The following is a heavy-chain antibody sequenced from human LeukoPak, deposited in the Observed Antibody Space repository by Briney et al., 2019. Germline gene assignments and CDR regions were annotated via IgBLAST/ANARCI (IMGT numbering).Heavy chain of an antibody. CDR1: GFTFSSYA. CDR2: ISGSGGST. CDR3: AGYSGYEITFDY. Sequence: RSGGSLRLSCAASGFTFSSYAMSWVRQAPGKGLEWVSAISGSGGSTYYADSVKGRFTISRDNSKNTLYLQMNSLRAEDTAVYYCAGYSGYEITFDYWGQGTLVTVSS. V-gene: IGHV3-23*01. D-gene: IGHD5-12*01. J-gene: IGHJ4*02.